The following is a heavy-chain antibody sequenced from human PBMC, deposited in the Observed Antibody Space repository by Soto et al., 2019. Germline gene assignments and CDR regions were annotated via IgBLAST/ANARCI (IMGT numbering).Heavy chain of an antibody. Sequence: SETLSLTCTVSGDSIRSSTYYWGWIRQPPGKGLEWIGSIYYSGSTYYNPSLKSRVTISVDTSKSQFSLKLSSVTAADTAVYYCARHRLVGSYYDCSGYYYSYDLWGQGTLVTVSS. D-gene: IGHD3-22*01. J-gene: IGHJ5*02. V-gene: IGHV4-39*01. CDR1: GDSIRSSTYY. CDR3: ARHRLVGSYYDCSGYYYSYDL. CDR2: IYYSGST.